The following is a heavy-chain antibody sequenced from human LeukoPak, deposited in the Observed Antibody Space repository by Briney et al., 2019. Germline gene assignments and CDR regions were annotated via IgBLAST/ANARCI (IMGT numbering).Heavy chain of an antibody. CDR2: ISSSSSYI. Sequence: GGSLRPSCAASGFTFSSYSMNWVRQAPGKGLEWVSSISSSSSYIYYADSVKGRFTISRDNAKNSLYLQMNSLRAEDTAVYYCARDSGRGLYFDYWGQGTLVTVSS. CDR3: ARDSGRGLYFDY. J-gene: IGHJ4*02. D-gene: IGHD3-10*01. CDR1: GFTFSSYS. V-gene: IGHV3-21*01.